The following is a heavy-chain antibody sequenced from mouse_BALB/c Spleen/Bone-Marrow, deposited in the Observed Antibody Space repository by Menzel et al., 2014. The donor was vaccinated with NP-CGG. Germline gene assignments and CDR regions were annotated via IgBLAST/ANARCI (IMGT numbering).Heavy chain of an antibody. J-gene: IGHJ2*01. CDR3: ARIYYYGRGYFDY. Sequence: VQLKDSGAELVKPGASVKLSCTASGFNIKDTYMHWVKQRPEQGLEWIGRIDPANGNTKYDPKFQGKATITADTSSNTAYLQLSSLTSEDTAVYYRARIYYYGRGYFDYWGQGTTLTVSS. CDR2: IDPANGNT. V-gene: IGHV14-3*02. D-gene: IGHD1-1*01. CDR1: GFNIKDTY.